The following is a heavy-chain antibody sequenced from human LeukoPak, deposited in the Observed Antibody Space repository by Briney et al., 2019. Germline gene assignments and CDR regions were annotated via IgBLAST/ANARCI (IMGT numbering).Heavy chain of an antibody. J-gene: IGHJ4*02. CDR2: ISYDGSNK. CDR1: GFTFSSYG. V-gene: IGHV3-30*03. Sequence: GGSLRLSCAASGFTFSSYGMHWVRQAPGKGLEWVAVISYDGSNKYYADSVKGRFTISRDNSKNTLYLQMNSLRAEDTAVYYCARDQAPYGDYVPTYWGQGTLVTVSS. D-gene: IGHD4-17*01. CDR3: ARDQAPYGDYVPTY.